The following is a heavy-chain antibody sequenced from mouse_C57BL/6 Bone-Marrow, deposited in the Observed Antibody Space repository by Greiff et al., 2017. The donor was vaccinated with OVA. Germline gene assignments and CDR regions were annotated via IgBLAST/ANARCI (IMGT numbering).Heavy chain of an antibody. Sequence: EVKVVESGGGLVQPKGSLKLSCAASGFTFNTYAMHWVRQAPGKGLEWVARIRSKSSNYATYYADSVKDRFTISRDDSQSMLYLQMNNLKTEDTAMYYCVRDRDGSEYYAMDYWGQGTSVTVSS. J-gene: IGHJ4*01. CDR3: VRDRDGSEYYAMDY. D-gene: IGHD1-1*01. CDR2: IRSKSSNYAT. V-gene: IGHV10-3*01. CDR1: GFTFNTYA.